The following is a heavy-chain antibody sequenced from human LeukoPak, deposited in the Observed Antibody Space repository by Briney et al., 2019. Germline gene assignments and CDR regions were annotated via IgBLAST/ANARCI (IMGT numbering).Heavy chain of an antibody. D-gene: IGHD3-22*01. CDR1: GFTFNTYS. CDR3: ASGYCDSGAYYWEGYYYYYGMDV. CDR2: ISRNSTYI. V-gene: IGHV3-21*01. J-gene: IGHJ6*02. Sequence: PGGSLRLSCTTSGFTFNTYSMNWVRQVPGKGLEWVSSISRNSTYIFYADSVKGRFTMSRDNAKNSLYLQMNSLRAEDTAVYYCASGYCDSGAYYWEGYYYYYGMDVWGQGTTVTVSS.